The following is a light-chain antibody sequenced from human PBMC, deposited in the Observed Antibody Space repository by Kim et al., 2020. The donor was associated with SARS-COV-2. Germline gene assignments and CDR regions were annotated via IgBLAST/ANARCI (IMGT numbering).Light chain of an antibody. CDR1: KLGDKY. CDR3: QAWDSSRV. CDR2: QNY. V-gene: IGLV3-1*01. J-gene: IGLJ3*02. Sequence: SYELTQPPSVSVSPGQTASLTCSGDKLGDKYICWYQQKPGQSPVLVIYQNYKRPSGIPERFSGSNSGNTATLTISGTQAMDEADYYCQAWDSSRVFGGGTKLTVL.